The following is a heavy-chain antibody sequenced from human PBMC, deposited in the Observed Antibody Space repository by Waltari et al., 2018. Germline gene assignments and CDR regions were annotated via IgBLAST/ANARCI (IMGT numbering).Heavy chain of an antibody. J-gene: IGHJ4*02. D-gene: IGHD3-3*01. CDR3: ARSRIWSGYYSFDY. CDR2: IKARTDGGTT. CDR1: GFTFNNAW. Sequence: EVQLVESGGGLVMPGGSLRLSCAASGFTFNNAWMNWVRQAPGKGLEWVGRIKARTDGGTTDYAAPVIGRFTISRDNSKNTLYLRMNSLRAEDTAVYYCARSRIWSGYYSFDYWGQGTLVTVSS. V-gene: IGHV3-15*07.